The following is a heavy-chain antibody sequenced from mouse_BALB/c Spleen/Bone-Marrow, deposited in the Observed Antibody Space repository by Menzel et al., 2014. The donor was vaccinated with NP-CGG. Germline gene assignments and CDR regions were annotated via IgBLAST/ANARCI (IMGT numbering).Heavy chain of an antibody. J-gene: IGHJ3*01. CDR2: ISPGNGDI. CDR3: KSNNYGSSRGFVY. Sequence: VQLQESGAELVKPGASVKMSCKASGYTFTDHAIHWVKQKPEQGLEWIGYISPGNGDIKYNEKFKGKATLTADKSSSTAYMQLNSLTSEDSAVYFCKSNNYGSSRGFVYWGQGTPVTVSA. CDR1: GYTFTDHA. D-gene: IGHD1-1*01. V-gene: IGHV1S53*02.